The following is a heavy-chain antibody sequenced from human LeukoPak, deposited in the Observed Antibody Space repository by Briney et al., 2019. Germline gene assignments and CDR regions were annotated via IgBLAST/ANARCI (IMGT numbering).Heavy chain of an antibody. D-gene: IGHD3-22*01. V-gene: IGHV4-30-4*01. CDR3: ARGVYDSSGYYCFDY. CDR2: IYYSGST. Sequence: SETLSLTCTVSGGSISGGDYYWSWIRQPPGKGLEWIGYIYYSGSTYYNPSLKSRVTISVDTSKNQFSLKLSSVTAADTAVYYCARGVYDSSGYYCFDYWGQGTLVTVSS. CDR1: GGSISGGDYY. J-gene: IGHJ4*02.